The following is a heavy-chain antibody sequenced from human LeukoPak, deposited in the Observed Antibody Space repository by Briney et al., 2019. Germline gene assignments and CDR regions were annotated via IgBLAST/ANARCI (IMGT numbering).Heavy chain of an antibody. CDR2: ISSSSSYT. CDR1: GFTFSDYY. CDR3: ARDREEWELYNYYYGMDV. D-gene: IGHD1-26*01. V-gene: IGHV3-11*05. Sequence: PGGSLRLSCAASGFTFSDYYMSWIRQAPGKGLEWVSYISSSSSYTNYADSVKGRFTISRDNAKNSLYLQVNSLRAEDTAVYYCARDREEWELYNYYYGMDVWGQGTTVTVSS. J-gene: IGHJ6*02.